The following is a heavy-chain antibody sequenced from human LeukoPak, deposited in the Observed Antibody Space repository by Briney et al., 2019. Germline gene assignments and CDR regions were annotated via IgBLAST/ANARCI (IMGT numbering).Heavy chain of an antibody. CDR3: AKALERETVIALDS. CDR1: GFTFSTYA. Sequence: QPGGSLRLSCAASGFTFSTYAMSWVRQAPGKGLEWVSAISGSGGSTYYADSVKGRFTISRDNSKNTLYLQMNSLRAEDTSIYFCAKALERETVIALDSWGQGTLVTVSS. CDR2: ISGSGGST. D-gene: IGHD6-13*01. V-gene: IGHV3-23*01. J-gene: IGHJ4*02.